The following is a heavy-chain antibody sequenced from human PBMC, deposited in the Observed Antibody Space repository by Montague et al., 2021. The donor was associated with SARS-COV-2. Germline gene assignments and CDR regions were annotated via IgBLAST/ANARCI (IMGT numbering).Heavy chain of an antibody. Sequence: TLSLTCTVSGGSISSGGYYWSWIRQHPGKGLEWIGYIYYSGSTYYNPSLKCRVTISVDTSKNQFSLKLSSVTAADTAVYYCARVSVEMATMGVYYYYGMDVWGQGTTVTVSS. J-gene: IGHJ6*02. CDR2: IYYSGST. D-gene: IGHD5-24*01. V-gene: IGHV4-31*03. CDR1: GGSISSGGYY. CDR3: ARVSVEMATMGVYYYYGMDV.